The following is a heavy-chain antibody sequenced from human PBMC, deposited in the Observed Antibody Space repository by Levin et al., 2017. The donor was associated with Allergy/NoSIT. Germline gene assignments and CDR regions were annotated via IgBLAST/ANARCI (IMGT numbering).Heavy chain of an antibody. J-gene: IGHJ4*02. CDR3: AKRAGRGWFFDY. CDR2: IYSSGDT. D-gene: IGHD6-19*01. CDR1: GGSITNSY. V-gene: IGHV4-59*01. Sequence: SETLSLTCTVSGGSITNSYWHWIRRPPGRGLEWIGNIYSSGDTNYNPSLKSRVTISIDTSKNQFSLRLSSVTAADTAVYYCAKRAGRGWFFDYWGQGSLLTVSS.